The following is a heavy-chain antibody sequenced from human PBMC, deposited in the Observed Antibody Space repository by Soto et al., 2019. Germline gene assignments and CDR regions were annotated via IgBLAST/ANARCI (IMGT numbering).Heavy chain of an antibody. Sequence: GESLKISCKGSGYSLTSYWISWVRQMPGKGLEWMGRIDPSDSYTNYSPSFQGHVTISADKSISTAYLQWSSLKASDTAMYYCARRIAPLTALYYYYGMDVWGQGTTVTVSS. V-gene: IGHV5-10-1*01. CDR2: IDPSDSYT. D-gene: IGHD5-18*01. CDR3: ARRIAPLTALYYYYGMDV. J-gene: IGHJ6*02. CDR1: GYSLTSYW.